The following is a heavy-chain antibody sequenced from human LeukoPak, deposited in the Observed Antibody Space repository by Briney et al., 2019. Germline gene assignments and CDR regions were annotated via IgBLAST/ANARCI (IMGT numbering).Heavy chain of an antibody. V-gene: IGHV3-53*01. D-gene: IGHD3-10*01. Sequence: SGGSLRLSCVASGFSFGKYWMSWVRQAPGKGLEWVSVIYSGGSTYYADSVKGRFTISKDNSKNTLYLQMNSLRAEDTAVYYCASETMVRGVLRVWGQGTLVTVSS. CDR1: GFSFGKYW. CDR3: ASETMVRGVLRV. J-gene: IGHJ4*02. CDR2: IYSGGST.